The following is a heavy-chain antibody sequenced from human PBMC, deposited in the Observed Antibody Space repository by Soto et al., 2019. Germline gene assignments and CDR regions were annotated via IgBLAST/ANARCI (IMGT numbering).Heavy chain of an antibody. Sequence: GGSLRLSCAASGFTFDDYAMHWVRQAPGKGLEWVSLISWDGGSTYYADSVKGRFTISRDNSKNSLYLQMNSLRAEDYTLYYCAKDADGVCLSPPCGGLGTHPCGMDAWGQGTTVTVSS. CDR2: ISWDGGST. J-gene: IGHJ6*02. CDR3: AKDADGVCLSPPCGGLGTHPCGMDA. V-gene: IGHV3-43D*03. CDR1: GFTFDDYA. D-gene: IGHD2-8*01.